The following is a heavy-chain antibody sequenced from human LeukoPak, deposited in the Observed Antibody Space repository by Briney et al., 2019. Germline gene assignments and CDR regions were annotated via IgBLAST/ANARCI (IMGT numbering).Heavy chain of an antibody. J-gene: IGHJ4*02. V-gene: IGHV1-69*13. Sequence: GASVKVSCKASGYTFTSYGISWVRQAPGQGLEWMGGIIPIFGTANYAQKFQGRVTITADESTSTAYIELSSLRSEDTAVYYCARAGGYCSSTSCYSTDYWGQGTLVTVSS. CDR1: GYTFTSYG. CDR2: IIPIFGTA. D-gene: IGHD2-2*02. CDR3: ARAGGYCSSTSCYSTDY.